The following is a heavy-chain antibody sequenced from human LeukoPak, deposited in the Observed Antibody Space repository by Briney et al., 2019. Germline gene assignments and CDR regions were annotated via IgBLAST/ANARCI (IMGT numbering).Heavy chain of an antibody. CDR2: IKSKTDGGTT. J-gene: IGHJ4*02. V-gene: IGHV3-15*01. Sequence: GGSLRLSCAASGFTFSNAWMSWVRQAPGKGLEWVGRIKSKTDGGTTDYAAPVKGRFTISRDDSKNTLYLQMNSLKTEDTAVYYCTTDPGYYDSSGYWNYWGQGTLVTVSS. CDR3: TTDPGYYDSSGYWNY. D-gene: IGHD3-22*01. CDR1: GFTFSNAW.